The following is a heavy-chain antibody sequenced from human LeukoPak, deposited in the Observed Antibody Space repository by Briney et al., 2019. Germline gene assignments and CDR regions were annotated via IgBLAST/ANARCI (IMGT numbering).Heavy chain of an antibody. V-gene: IGHV3-30-3*01. Sequence: GRSLRLSCAASGFTFSSYAMHWVRQAPGKGLEWVAVISYDGSNKYYADSVKGRFTISRDNSKNTLYLQMNSLRAEDTAVYYCARDSKGAFPYAFDIWGQGTMVTVSS. CDR3: ARDSKGAFPYAFDI. D-gene: IGHD3-3*02. CDR2: ISYDGSNK. CDR1: GFTFSSYA. J-gene: IGHJ3*02.